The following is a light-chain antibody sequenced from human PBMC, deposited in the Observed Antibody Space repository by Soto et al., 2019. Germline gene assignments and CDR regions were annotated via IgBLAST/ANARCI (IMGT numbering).Light chain of an antibody. V-gene: IGLV2-14*02. CDR2: EVN. CDR3: NSQTSSGIRV. Sequence: QSVLAQPASLSGSPGQSITISCTGTSSDIGSFNLVSWYQHHPGKAPKLIIYEVNYRPSGVSNRFSGSKSGYTASLTISGLQAEDEADYYCNSQTSSGIRVFGTGTKVT. J-gene: IGLJ1*01. CDR1: SSDIGSFNL.